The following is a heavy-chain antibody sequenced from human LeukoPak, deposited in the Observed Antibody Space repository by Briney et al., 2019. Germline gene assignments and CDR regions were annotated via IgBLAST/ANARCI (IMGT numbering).Heavy chain of an antibody. CDR3: VRDKAVARTGPHFDL. J-gene: IGHJ2*01. Sequence: GRSLRLSCAASGFTFSNHGMHWVRQAPGKGLVWVSRINSDESTTTYADSVKGRFTISRDNAKNTLYLQMNSLRAEDTAVYYCVRDKAVARTGPHFDLWGRGTLVTVSS. V-gene: IGHV3-74*01. CDR2: INSDESTT. D-gene: IGHD6-19*01. CDR1: GFTFSNHG.